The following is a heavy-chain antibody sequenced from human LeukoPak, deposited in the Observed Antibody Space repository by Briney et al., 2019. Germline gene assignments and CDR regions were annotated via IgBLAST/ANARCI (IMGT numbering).Heavy chain of an antibody. CDR2: ISYDGSNK. CDR1: GFTFSSYA. Sequence: GGSLRLSCAASGFTFSSYAMHWVRQAPGKGLEWVAVISYDGSNKYYADSVKGRFTISRDNSKNTLYLQMNSLRAEDTAVYYCARPVDYDFWRGYAYWGQGTLVTVSS. V-gene: IGHV3-30*04. D-gene: IGHD3-3*01. CDR3: ARPVDYDFWRGYAY. J-gene: IGHJ4*02.